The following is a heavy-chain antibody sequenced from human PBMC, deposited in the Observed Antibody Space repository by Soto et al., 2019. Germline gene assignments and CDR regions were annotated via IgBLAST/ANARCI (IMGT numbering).Heavy chain of an antibody. J-gene: IGHJ4*02. D-gene: IGHD2-15*01. Sequence: EVQLLESGGGLVQPGGSLRLSCAASGFTFSSYAMSWVRQAPGKGLEWVSAISGSGGSTYYADSVKGRFTISRDNSKNTLYRQMNSLRAEDTAVYYCAKSSLGYCSGGSCYVYWGQGTLVTVSS. CDR1: GFTFSSYA. CDR2: ISGSGGST. CDR3: AKSSLGYCSGGSCYVY. V-gene: IGHV3-23*01.